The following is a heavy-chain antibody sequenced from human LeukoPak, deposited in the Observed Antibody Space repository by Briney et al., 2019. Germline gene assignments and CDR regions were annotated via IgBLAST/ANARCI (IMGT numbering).Heavy chain of an antibody. CDR1: VGSISSYY. V-gene: IGHV4-4*07. D-gene: IGHD1-26*01. CDR3: ARDGGSYFGMDV. CDR2: IYTSGST. Sequence: SETLSLTCIVSVGSISSYYWSWIRQPAGRGLEWIGRIYTSGSTNYNPSLKSRVTMSVDTSKNQFSLKLSSVTAADTAVYYCARDGGSYFGMDVWGKGTTVTISS. J-gene: IGHJ6*04.